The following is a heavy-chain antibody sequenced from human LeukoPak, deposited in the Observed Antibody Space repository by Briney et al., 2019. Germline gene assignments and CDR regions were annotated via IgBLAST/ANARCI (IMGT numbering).Heavy chain of an antibody. V-gene: IGHV3-11*01. CDR3: ARGPQYSYGYGDAFDI. D-gene: IGHD5-18*01. CDR1: GFTFSDYY. Sequence: GGSLRLSCAASGFTFSDYYMSWIRQAPGKGLEWVSYISSSGSTIYYADSVKGRFTISRDNAKNSLYLQMNSPRAEDTAVYYCARGPQYSYGYGDAFDIWGQGTMVTVSS. J-gene: IGHJ3*02. CDR2: ISSSGSTI.